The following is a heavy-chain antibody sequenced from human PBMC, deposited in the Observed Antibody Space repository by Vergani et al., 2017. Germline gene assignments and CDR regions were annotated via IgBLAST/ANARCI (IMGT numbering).Heavy chain of an antibody. CDR1: GFTFSSYG. J-gene: IGHJ4*02. V-gene: IGHV3-30*02. D-gene: IGHD6-13*01. Sequence: QVQLVESGGGVVQPGGSLRLSCAASGFTFSSYGMHWVRQAPGKGLEGVAFIRYDGSNKYYADSVKGRFTISRDNSKNTLYLQMNSLRAEDTAVYYCAKEGIAAGRAAFFTKYYFDYWGQGTLVTVSS. CDR3: AKEGIAAGRAAFFTKYYFDY. CDR2: IRYDGSNK.